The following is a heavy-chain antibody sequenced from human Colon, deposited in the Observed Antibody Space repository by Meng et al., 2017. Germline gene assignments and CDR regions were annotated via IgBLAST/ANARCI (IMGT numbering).Heavy chain of an antibody. D-gene: IGHD3-22*01. CDR2: FYFSGNT. CDR3: ARHYYDSSGVTYFDP. CDR1: GDSISSGNHY. J-gene: IGHJ5*02. Sequence: QVQLQGSGPGLVKPSQTLSLTFTVSGDSISSGNHYWSWSRQHPGKGLEWIGYFYFSGNTYYNPSLKSRVTISVDTSKNQFSLNLRSVTAADTAVYYCARHYYDSSGVTYFDPWGQGTLVTVSS. V-gene: IGHV4-31*03.